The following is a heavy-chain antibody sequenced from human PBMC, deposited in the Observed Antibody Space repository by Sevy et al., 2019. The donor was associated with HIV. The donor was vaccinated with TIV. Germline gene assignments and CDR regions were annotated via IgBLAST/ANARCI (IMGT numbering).Heavy chain of an antibody. CDR1: GGSISSSSYY. CDR2: IYYSGST. D-gene: IGHD2-21*02. V-gene: IGHV4-39*01. Sequence: SETLSLTCTVSGGSISSSSYYWGWIRQPPGKGLEWIGSIYYSGSTYYNPPLKSRVTISVDTSKNQFSLKLSSVTAADTAVYYCARHCVVVTAKSPSDWFDPWGQGTLVTVSS. CDR3: ARHCVVVTAKSPSDWFDP. J-gene: IGHJ5*02.